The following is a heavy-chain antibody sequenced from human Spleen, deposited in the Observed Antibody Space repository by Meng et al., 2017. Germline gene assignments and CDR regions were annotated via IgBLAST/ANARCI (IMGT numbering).Heavy chain of an antibody. CDR2: ISAKKGDS. CDR3: ATSSYYDFWSGYYD. D-gene: IGHD3-3*01. Sequence: QVLLLQSGPEVKKPWASVRVSCKASAYAFGSYGISWVRQAPGQGLEWMGWISAKKGDSKYAQKLQGRLTMTTDTSTSTASMELRSLRSDDTAVYYCATSSYYDFWSGYYDWGQGTLVTVSS. CDR1: AYAFGSYG. V-gene: IGHV1-18*01. J-gene: IGHJ4*02.